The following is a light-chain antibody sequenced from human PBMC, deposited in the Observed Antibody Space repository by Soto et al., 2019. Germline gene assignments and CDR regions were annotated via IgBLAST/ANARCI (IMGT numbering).Light chain of an antibody. J-gene: IGLJ1*01. CDR3: CSNAGSYPFV. Sequence: QSALTQPRSVSGSPGQSVTISCTETSSDVGGYNYVSWYQHHTGKAPKLMIYDVDKRPSGVPGRFSGSKSGNTASLTISGLQAEDEADYYCCSNAGSYPFVFGTGTKVTVL. V-gene: IGLV2-11*01. CDR2: DVD. CDR1: SSDVGGYNY.